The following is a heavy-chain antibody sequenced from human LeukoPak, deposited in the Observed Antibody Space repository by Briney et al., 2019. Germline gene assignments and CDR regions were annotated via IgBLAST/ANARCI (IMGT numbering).Heavy chain of an antibody. CDR3: AKDPTTEPFV. V-gene: IGHV3-33*06. CDR1: GFTFSSYG. CDR2: IWYDGSNK. J-gene: IGHJ4*02. D-gene: IGHD4-17*01. Sequence: GGSLRLSCAASGFTFSSYGMHWVRQAPGKGLEWAAIIWYDGSNKYYADSVKGRFTISRDNSKNMLYLQMNSLRAEDTAVYYCAKDPTTEPFVWGQGTLVTVSS.